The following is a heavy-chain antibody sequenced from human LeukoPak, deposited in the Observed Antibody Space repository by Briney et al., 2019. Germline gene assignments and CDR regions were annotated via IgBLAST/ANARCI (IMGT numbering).Heavy chain of an antibody. V-gene: IGHV3-30*18. Sequence: PGGSPRLSCAASGFTFSSYGMHWVRQAPGKGLEWVAVISYDGSNKYYADSVKGRFTISRDNSKNTLYLQMNSLRAEDTAVYYCAKMVRGVIYYYYYYMDVWGKGTTVTVSS. D-gene: IGHD3-10*01. CDR3: AKMVRGVIYYYYYYMDV. J-gene: IGHJ6*03. CDR2: ISYDGSNK. CDR1: GFTFSSYG.